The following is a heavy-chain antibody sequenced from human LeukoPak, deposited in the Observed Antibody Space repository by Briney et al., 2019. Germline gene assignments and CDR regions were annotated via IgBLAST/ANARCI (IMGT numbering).Heavy chain of an antibody. CDR3: ARGDDSSGYYYVNFDY. V-gene: IGHV1-18*01. J-gene: IGHJ4*02. CDR1: GYTFTSYG. Sequence: GASVKVSCKASGYTFTSYGISWVRQAPGQGLEWMGWISAYNGNTNYAQKLQGRVTMTTDTSTSTAYMELRSLRSDDTAVYYCARGDDSSGYYYVNFDYWGQGTLVTVSS. D-gene: IGHD3-22*01. CDR2: ISAYNGNT.